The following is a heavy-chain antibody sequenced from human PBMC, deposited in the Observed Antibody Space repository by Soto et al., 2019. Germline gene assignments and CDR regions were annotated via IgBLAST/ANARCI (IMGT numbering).Heavy chain of an antibody. Sequence: QVQLQQWGAGLLKPSETLSLTCAVYGGSFSGYYWSWIRQPPGKGLEWIGEINHSGSTNYNPSLKSRVTISVDTSKNQFSLKLSSVTAADTAVYYCARVSYCSSTSCYLKVYYYYGMDVWGQGTTVTVSS. CDR1: GGSFSGYY. CDR2: INHSGST. D-gene: IGHD2-2*01. CDR3: ARVSYCSSTSCYLKVYYYYGMDV. J-gene: IGHJ6*02. V-gene: IGHV4-34*01.